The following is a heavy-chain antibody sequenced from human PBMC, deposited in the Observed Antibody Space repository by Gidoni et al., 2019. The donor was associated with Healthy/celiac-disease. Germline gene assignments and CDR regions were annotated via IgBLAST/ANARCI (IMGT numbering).Heavy chain of an antibody. Sequence: QVQLQESGPGLVKPSETLSLTCTVSGGSISSYYWSWFRQPPGKGLGWIGYSYYSWGTNYNPSLKGRVTITVDTAKNQFSLKLSTVTAADTAVDYCARERRTVTMGGHFDYWGQGTLVTVSS. CDR3: ARERRTVTMGGHFDY. V-gene: IGHV4-59*01. CDR2: SYYSWGT. D-gene: IGHD4-17*01. J-gene: IGHJ4*02. CDR1: GGSISSYY.